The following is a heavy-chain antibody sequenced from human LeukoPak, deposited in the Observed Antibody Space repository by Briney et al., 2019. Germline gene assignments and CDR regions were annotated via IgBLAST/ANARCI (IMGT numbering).Heavy chain of an antibody. J-gene: IGHJ6*02. D-gene: IGHD6-19*01. CDR1: GFIFSNSY. Sequence: IPGGSLRLFRAASGFIFSNSYVRWIRQDPGKGLVWVSYISGSGSTIYYADSVKGRFTISRDNAKNSLYLQMNSLRAEDTAVYYCAREKMIAVAADYYYYGMDVWGQGTTVTVSS. CDR2: ISGSGSTI. CDR3: AREKMIAVAADYYYYGMDV. V-gene: IGHV3-11*01.